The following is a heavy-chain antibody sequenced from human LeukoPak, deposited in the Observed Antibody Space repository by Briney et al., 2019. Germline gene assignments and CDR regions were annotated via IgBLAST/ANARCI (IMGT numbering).Heavy chain of an antibody. Sequence: SETLSLTXTVSGGSISGSYWSWIRQPPGKGLEWMAYMYNSGSTNYNPSLKSRVTISIDTSKNQFSLKLSSLTAADTAIYYCARGIESYGDYGYWGQGILVTVSS. V-gene: IGHV4-59*01. CDR3: ARGIESYGDYGY. CDR1: GGSISGSY. D-gene: IGHD4-17*01. CDR2: MYNSGST. J-gene: IGHJ4*02.